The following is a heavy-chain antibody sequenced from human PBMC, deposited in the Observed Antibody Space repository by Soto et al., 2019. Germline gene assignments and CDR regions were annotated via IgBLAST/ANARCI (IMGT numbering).Heavy chain of an antibody. J-gene: IGHJ4*02. V-gene: IGHV1-69*12. Sequence: QVQLVQSGAAVKKPGSSVKVSCKASGGTFSSYAISWVRQAPGQGLEWMGGIIPIFGTANYAQKFQGRVTITADESTSTAYMELSSLRSEDTAVYYCASVPCSGGSCYLLVPPYYFDYWGQGTLVTVSS. D-gene: IGHD2-15*01. CDR3: ASVPCSGGSCYLLVPPYYFDY. CDR2: IIPIFGTA. CDR1: GGTFSSYA.